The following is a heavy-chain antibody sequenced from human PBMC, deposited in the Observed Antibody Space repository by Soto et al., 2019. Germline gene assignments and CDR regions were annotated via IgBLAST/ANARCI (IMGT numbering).Heavy chain of an antibody. CDR3: VNDTLECSGGDCPLYYYYGMDV. J-gene: IGHJ6*02. Sequence: GGSLRLSGATSGFTFRSYCIHWVRQAPCKGLEWLAVISNDGNNKFFADSVKGRLTLSRDNARNTLYLQINSLRAEDTAVYFCVNDTLECSGGDCPLYYYYGMDVFGQGTTVTFSS. D-gene: IGHD2-21*02. CDR1: GFTFRSYC. CDR2: ISNDGNNK. V-gene: IGHV3-30*18.